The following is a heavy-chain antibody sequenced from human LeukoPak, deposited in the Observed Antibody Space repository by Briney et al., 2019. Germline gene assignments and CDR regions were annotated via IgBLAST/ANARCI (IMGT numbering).Heavy chain of an antibody. J-gene: IGHJ5*02. V-gene: IGHV1-18*04. CDR3: ARAYYDILTGYFNWFDP. Sequence: ASVKVSCKASGYTFTSYGISWVRQAPGQGLEWMGWISAYNGNTNYAQKLRGRVTMTTDTSTSTAYMELRSLRSDDTAVYYCARAYYDILTGYFNWFDPWGQGTLVTVSS. D-gene: IGHD3-9*01. CDR1: GYTFTSYG. CDR2: ISAYNGNT.